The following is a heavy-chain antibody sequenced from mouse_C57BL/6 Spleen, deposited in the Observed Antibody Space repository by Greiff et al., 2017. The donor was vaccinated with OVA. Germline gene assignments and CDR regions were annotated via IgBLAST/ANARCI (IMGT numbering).Heavy chain of an antibody. CDR3: AIYYGSSPYYFDY. V-gene: IGHV1-80*01. D-gene: IGHD1-1*01. CDR1: GYAFSSYW. CDR2: IYPGDGDT. J-gene: IGHJ2*01. Sequence: VQLQQSGAELVKPGASVKISCTASGYAFSSYWMNWVKQRPGKGLEWIGQIYPGDGDTNYHGKFKGKATLAADKSSRTAYRQLSSLTSEDSAVYCCAIYYGSSPYYFDYWGKGTTLTVAS.